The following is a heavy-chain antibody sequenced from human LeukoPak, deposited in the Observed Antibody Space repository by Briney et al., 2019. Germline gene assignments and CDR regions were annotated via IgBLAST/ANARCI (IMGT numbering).Heavy chain of an antibody. CDR3: AKDRTLPGRIEYSYLFDY. V-gene: IGHV3-23*01. J-gene: IGHJ4*02. CDR1: GFSFSSYA. D-gene: IGHD5-18*01. CDR2: ISVSGST. Sequence: GSLRLSCAASGFSFSSYAMNWVRQAPGKGLEWVSGISVSGSTYYADSVKGRFTISRDNSKNTLHLQMNSLRAEDTAVYYCAKDRTLPGRIEYSYLFDYWGQGTLVTVSS.